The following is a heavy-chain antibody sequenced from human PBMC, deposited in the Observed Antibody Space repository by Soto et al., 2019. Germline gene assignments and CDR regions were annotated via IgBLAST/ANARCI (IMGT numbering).Heavy chain of an antibody. D-gene: IGHD6-19*01. V-gene: IGHV6-1*01. CDR3: ARASLPPATEQWLVEYNCFDP. Sequence: PSQTLSLTCAISGDSVSSNSAAWNWIRQSPSRGLEWLGRTYYRSKWYNDYAVSVKSRITINPDTSKNQFSLQLNSVTPEDTAVYYCARASLPPATEQWLVEYNCFDPWGQGTLVTVSS. J-gene: IGHJ5*02. CDR1: GDSVSSNSAA. CDR2: TYYRSKWYN.